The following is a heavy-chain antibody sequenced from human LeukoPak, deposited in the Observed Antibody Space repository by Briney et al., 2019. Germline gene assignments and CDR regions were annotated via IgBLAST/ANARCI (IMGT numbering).Heavy chain of an antibody. V-gene: IGHV3-74*01. CDR1: GNYW. CDR3: VSFYETY. Sequence: GGSLRLSCAASGNYWMHWVRQALGKGLVWVSHINSDGSWTSYADSVKGRFTISKDNAKNTVYLQMNSLRAEDTAVYYCVSFYETYWGRGTLVTVSS. J-gene: IGHJ4*02. CDR2: INSDGSWT. D-gene: IGHD2/OR15-2a*01.